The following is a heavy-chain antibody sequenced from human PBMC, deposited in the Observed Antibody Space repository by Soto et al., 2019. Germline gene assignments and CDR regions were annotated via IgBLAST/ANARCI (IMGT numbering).Heavy chain of an antibody. Sequence: QVQLVQSGAEVKKPGSSVKVSCKASGGTFSRYTFTWVRQAPGQGLEWMGRIIPIVDIPNDAQNFQGRVTISADKSTSTAYMELSRLTSDDTAVYYCASHFTGVLVLGTSPPGGDNYGWDVWGQGTTVSVS. D-gene: IGHD2-15*01. J-gene: IGHJ6*02. CDR2: IIPIVDIP. V-gene: IGHV1-69*02. CDR3: ASHFTGVLVLGTSPPGGDNYGWDV. CDR1: GGTFSRYT.